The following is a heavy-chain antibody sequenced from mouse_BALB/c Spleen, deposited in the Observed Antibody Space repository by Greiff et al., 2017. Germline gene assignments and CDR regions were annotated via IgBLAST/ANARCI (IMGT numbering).Heavy chain of an antibody. CDR2: IDPGNGDT. CDR1: GYKFTSYN. Sequence: LQQPGAELVKPGASVKMSCKASGYKFTSYNMHWVKQTPGQGLEWIGAIDPGNGDTSYNQKFKGKATLTAAKSSSTAYMQLSSLTSEDSAVYYCAKPVVTDYYAMDYWGQGTSVTVSS. CDR3: AKPVVTDYYAMDY. D-gene: IGHD1-1*01. V-gene: IGHV1-12*01. J-gene: IGHJ4*01.